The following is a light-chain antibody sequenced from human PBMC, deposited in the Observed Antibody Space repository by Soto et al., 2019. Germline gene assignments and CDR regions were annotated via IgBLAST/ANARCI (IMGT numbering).Light chain of an antibody. Sequence: DIQMTQSPSYVSASIGDRVTISCRASQDIRSWLAWYQQKPGKAPKLLIYAASSLQRGVPSRFSVSGSVTNFTLTSSSLQAEDFATYYCQQAKSPGAFGQGTKV. V-gene: IGKV1D-12*01. CDR2: AAS. CDR1: QDIRSW. J-gene: IGKJ1*01. CDR3: QQAKSPGA.